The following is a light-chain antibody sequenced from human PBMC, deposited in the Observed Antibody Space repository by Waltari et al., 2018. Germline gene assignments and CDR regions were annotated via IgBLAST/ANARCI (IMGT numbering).Light chain of an antibody. CDR1: SGSLSTTSY. V-gene: IGLV8-61*01. Sequence: QTVVTQEPSLSVSPGGTVTLTCALSSGSLSTTSYATWYQQTPGQAPRTLWYKANAPSSGCPERFAGSIRWNTAAPTIAGAQADDESDYYGALYMGSGIWVFGGGTRLTVL. J-gene: IGLJ3*02. CDR3: ALYMGSGIWV. CDR2: KAN.